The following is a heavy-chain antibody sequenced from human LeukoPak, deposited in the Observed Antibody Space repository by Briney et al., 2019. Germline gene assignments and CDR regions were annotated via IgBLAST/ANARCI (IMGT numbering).Heavy chain of an antibody. V-gene: IGHV4-31*03. CDR2: IYYSGST. CDR1: GGSISSGGYY. Sequence: SETLSLTCTVSGGSISSGGYYWGWIRQHPGKGLEWIGHIYYSGSTYYNPSLKSRVTISVDTSKNQFSLKLSSVTAADTAVYYCARDADGYKALDYWGQGTLVTVSS. CDR3: ARDADGYKALDY. J-gene: IGHJ4*02. D-gene: IGHD5-24*01.